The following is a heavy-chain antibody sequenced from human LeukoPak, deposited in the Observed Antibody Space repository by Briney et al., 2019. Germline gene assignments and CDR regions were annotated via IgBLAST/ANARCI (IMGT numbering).Heavy chain of an antibody. CDR3: ARDFYSIAVAGYFDL. J-gene: IGHJ2*01. D-gene: IGHD6-19*01. Sequence: GGSLRLSCAASGFTFSSYAMHWVRQAPGKGLEWVAVISYDGSNKYYADSVKGRFTISRDNSKNTLYLQMNSLRAEDTAVYYCARDFYSIAVAGYFDLWGRGTLVTVSS. CDR1: GFTFSSYA. CDR2: ISYDGSNK. V-gene: IGHV3-30-3*01.